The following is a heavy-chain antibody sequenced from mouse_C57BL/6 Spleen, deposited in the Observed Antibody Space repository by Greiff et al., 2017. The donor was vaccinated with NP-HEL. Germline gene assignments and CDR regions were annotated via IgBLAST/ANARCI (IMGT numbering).Heavy chain of an antibody. J-gene: IGHJ4*01. CDR3: ARSGSSYAMDY. CDR1: GFTFSSYG. CDR2: ISSGGSYN. V-gene: IGHV5-6*01. Sequence: EVQGVESGGDLVKPGGSLKLSCAASGFTFSSYGMSWVRQTPDKRLEWVATISSGGSYNYYPDSVKGRFTISRDNAKNTLYLQMSSLKSEDTAMYYCARSGSSYAMDYWGQGTSVTVSS. D-gene: IGHD1-1*01.